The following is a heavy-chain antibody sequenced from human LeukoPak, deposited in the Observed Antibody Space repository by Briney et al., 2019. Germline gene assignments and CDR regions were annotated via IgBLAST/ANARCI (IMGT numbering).Heavy chain of an antibody. J-gene: IGHJ5*02. CDR2: IYPGDSDT. Sequence: GESLKISCKGSGYSFTNYWIGWVRQMPGKGLEWVGIIYPGDSDTRYSPSFQGQVTISADTSISTAYLQWSSLKASDTAIYYCARRGNYWFDPWGQGTLVTVSS. V-gene: IGHV5-51*01. CDR3: ARRGNYWFDP. CDR1: GYSFTNYW. D-gene: IGHD1-7*01.